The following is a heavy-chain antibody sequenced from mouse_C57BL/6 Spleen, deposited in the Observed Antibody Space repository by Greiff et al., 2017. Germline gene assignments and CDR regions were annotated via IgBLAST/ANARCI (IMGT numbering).Heavy chain of an antibody. CDR2: ISDGGSYT. CDR3: ARGGVSPFAY. CDR1: GFTFSSYA. V-gene: IGHV5-4*03. J-gene: IGHJ3*01. Sequence: EVKLVESGGGLVKPGGSLKLSCAASGFTFSSYAMSWVRQTPEKRLEWVATISDGGSYTYYPDNVKGRFTISRDHAKNNLYLQMSHLKSEDTAMYYCARGGVSPFAYWGQGTLVTVSA.